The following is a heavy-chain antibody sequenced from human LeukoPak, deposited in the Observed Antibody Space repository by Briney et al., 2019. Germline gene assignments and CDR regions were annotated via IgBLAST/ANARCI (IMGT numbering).Heavy chain of an antibody. V-gene: IGHV3-23*01. D-gene: IGHD4-17*01. CDR1: GFTFSSYA. Sequence: PGGSLRLSCAASGFTFSSYAMSWVRQAPGKGLEWVSAISGSGGSTYYADSVKGRFTISRDNSKNTLYLQMNSLRAEDTAVYYCAKSTTVTRGVGYYGMDVWGQGTTVTVSS. CDR3: AKSTTVTRGVGYYGMDV. CDR2: ISGSGGST. J-gene: IGHJ6*02.